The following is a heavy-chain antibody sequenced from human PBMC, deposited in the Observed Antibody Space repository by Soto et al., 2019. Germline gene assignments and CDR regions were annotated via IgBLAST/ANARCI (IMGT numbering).Heavy chain of an antibody. V-gene: IGHV4-34*01. D-gene: IGHD4-17*01. Sequence: SETLSLTCAVYGGSLNGYYWIWIRQPPGKGLEWIGEINHGGSTNYNPSLKSRVSISVDTSKKQFSLRLSSVTAADTAVYYCASQRPTVTTFAFWGQGTLVTVSS. CDR2: INHGGST. J-gene: IGHJ4*02. CDR3: ASQRPTVTTFAF. CDR1: GGSLNGYY.